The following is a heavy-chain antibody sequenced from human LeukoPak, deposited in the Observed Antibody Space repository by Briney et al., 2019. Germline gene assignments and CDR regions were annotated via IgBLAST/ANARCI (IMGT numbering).Heavy chain of an antibody. CDR1: GFTFSSYA. V-gene: IGHV3-23*01. J-gene: IGHJ4*02. CDR2: ISGSGGST. D-gene: IGHD2-2*02. Sequence: GGSLRLSCAASGFTFSSYAMSWVRQAPGKGLEWVSAISGSGGSTYYADSVKGRFTISRDNSKNTLYLQMNSLRAEDTAVYYCAHWKQLLYGYFDYWGQGTLVTVSS. CDR3: AHWKQLLYGYFDY.